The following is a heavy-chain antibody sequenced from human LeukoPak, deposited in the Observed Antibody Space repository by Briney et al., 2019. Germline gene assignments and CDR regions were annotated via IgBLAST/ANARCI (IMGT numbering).Heavy chain of an antibody. CDR1: GFTFSSYA. D-gene: IGHD6-19*01. CDR2: ISGSGGST. Sequence: GGSLRLSCAASGFTFSSYAMSWVRQAPGKGLEWVSAISGSGGSTYYADSVKGRFTISRDNSKNTLYLQMNSLRAEDTAVYYCAKALRLIAVAPAWDFDYWGQGTLDTVSS. J-gene: IGHJ4*02. V-gene: IGHV3-23*01. CDR3: AKALRLIAVAPAWDFDY.